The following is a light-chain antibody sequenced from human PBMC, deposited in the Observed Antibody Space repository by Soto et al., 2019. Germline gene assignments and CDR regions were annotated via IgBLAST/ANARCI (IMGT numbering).Light chain of an antibody. Sequence: EIVLTQSPGTLSLSPGERATLSCRASQSVSSSYLAWYQQKPGQAPRLLIYGASTRATGIPARFSGSGSGTEFTLTISSLQPDDFATYYCQHYNGYSETFGQGTKVDIK. CDR3: QHYNGYSET. J-gene: IGKJ1*01. V-gene: IGKV3-20*01. CDR1: QSVSSSY. CDR2: GAS.